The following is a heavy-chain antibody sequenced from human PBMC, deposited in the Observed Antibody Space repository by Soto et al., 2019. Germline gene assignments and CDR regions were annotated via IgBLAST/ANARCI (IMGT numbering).Heavy chain of an antibody. CDR1: GGSISSGDYY. CDR3: ARGDPRACSITSCCEAYGI. V-gene: IGHV4-30-4*01. J-gene: IGHJ3*02. D-gene: IGHD2-2*01. Sequence: QVQLQESGPGLVKPSQTLSLTCTVSGGSISSGDYYWNWIRQPPGKGLEWIGSIYFSGTTSYSPSLKSRLNISVDQSKDPCSLKQSSMCAVASAVYYCARGDPRACSITSCCEAYGIWGQKTLDAVSS. CDR2: IYFSGTT.